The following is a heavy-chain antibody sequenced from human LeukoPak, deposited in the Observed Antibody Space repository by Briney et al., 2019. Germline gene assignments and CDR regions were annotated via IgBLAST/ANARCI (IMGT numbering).Heavy chain of an antibody. CDR2: INPQSGGT. D-gene: IGHD1/OR15-1a*01. CDR1: GYSFAAYY. CDR3: ARDNNSATDY. Sequence: ASVKLSCKASGYSFAAYYLHWVRQAPAQGLEWMGWINPQSGGTSSAQKFQGRVTMARDTSITTGYMELNGLTPDDTAVYYCARDNNSATDYWGQGTLVTVSS. V-gene: IGHV1-2*02. J-gene: IGHJ4*02.